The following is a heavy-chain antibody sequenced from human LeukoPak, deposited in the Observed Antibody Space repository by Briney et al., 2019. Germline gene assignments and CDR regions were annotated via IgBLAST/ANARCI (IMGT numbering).Heavy chain of an antibody. V-gene: IGHV3-74*03. Sequence: GGSLRLSCAASGFSFSSYWMHWVRQAPGKGLVWVARISPDGSSALSADSVRGRFTISGDNADNTLYLQLNSLRAEDTAVYYCARVSFCPRCHFDYWGQGTLVTVSS. CDR2: ISPDGSSA. CDR3: ARVSFCPRCHFDY. CDR1: GFSFSSYW. J-gene: IGHJ4*02. D-gene: IGHD2/OR15-2a*01.